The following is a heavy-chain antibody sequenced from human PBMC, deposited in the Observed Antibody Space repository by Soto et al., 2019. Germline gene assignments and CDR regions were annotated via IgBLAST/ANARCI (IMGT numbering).Heavy chain of an antibody. CDR3: ARDVSVYIAAAGKVGAFDI. J-gene: IGHJ3*02. V-gene: IGHV4-31*03. Sequence: QVQLQESGPGLVKPSQTLSLTCTVSGGSISSGGYYWSWIRQHPGKGLEWIGYIYYSGSTYYNPSLKCRVTIPVDTSKNQFSLKLSSVTAADTAVYYCARDVSVYIAAAGKVGAFDIWGQGTMVTVSS. CDR2: IYYSGST. CDR1: GGSISSGGYY. D-gene: IGHD6-13*01.